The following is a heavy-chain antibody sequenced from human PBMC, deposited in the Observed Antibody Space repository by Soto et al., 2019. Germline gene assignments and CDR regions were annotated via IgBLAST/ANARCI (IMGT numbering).Heavy chain of an antibody. CDR3: ARDRLLLGTRHKYYYGMDV. Sequence: QVQLVQSGSELKKPGASVKVSCKASGYTFTSYAMNWVRQAPGQGLEWMGWINTNTGNPTYAQGFTGRFVFSLDTSGSTAYLQICSLKAEDTAVYYCARDRLLLGTRHKYYYGMDVWGQGTTVTVSS. CDR2: INTNTGNP. D-gene: IGHD1-1*01. J-gene: IGHJ6*02. V-gene: IGHV7-4-1*01. CDR1: GYTFTSYA.